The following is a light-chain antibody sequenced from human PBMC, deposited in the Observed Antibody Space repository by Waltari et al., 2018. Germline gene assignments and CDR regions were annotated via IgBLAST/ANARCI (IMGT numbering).Light chain of an antibody. CDR3: QQYKNWPQT. J-gene: IGKJ1*01. CDR1: QSIAGN. CDR2: GAS. Sequence: EIVMTQSPATLSVSAGERATLSCRASQSIAGNLAWYQQKTGQAPRLLIYGASTRATGVPARFSGSGSGTEFPLTISSLQSEDFAVYYCQQYKNWPQTFGQGTKVEIK. V-gene: IGKV3-15*01.